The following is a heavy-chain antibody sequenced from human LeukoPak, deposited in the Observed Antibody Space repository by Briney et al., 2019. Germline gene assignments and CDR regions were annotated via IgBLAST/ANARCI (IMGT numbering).Heavy chain of an antibody. D-gene: IGHD7-27*01. Sequence: ASVKVSCKASGYTFTSYDINWERQATGQGLEWMGWMSPNNGNTGYAQKFQGRVTMTRDTSINTAYMELSSLRSEDTAVYYCASNPPRTGDFNYWGQGALVTVSS. J-gene: IGHJ4*02. CDR3: ASNPPRTGDFNY. CDR1: GYTFTSYD. CDR2: MSPNNGNT. V-gene: IGHV1-8*01.